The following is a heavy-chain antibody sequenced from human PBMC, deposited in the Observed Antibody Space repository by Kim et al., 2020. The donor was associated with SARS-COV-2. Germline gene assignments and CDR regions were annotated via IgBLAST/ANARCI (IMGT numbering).Heavy chain of an antibody. CDR2: INPNSGGT. Sequence: ASVKVSCKASGYTFTGYYMHWVRQAPGQGLEWMGWINPNSGGTNYAQKFQGRVTMTRDTSISTAYMELSRLRSDDTAVYYCARVDDCDYDCWYFDLWGRGTLVTVSS. J-gene: IGHJ2*01. V-gene: IGHV1-2*02. CDR1: GYTFTGYY. D-gene: IGHD5-12*01. CDR3: ARVDDCDYDCWYFDL.